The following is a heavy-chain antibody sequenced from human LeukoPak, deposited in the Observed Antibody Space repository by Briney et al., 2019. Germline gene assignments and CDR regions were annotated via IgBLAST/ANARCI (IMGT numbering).Heavy chain of an antibody. Sequence: GGSLRLSCAASGFTFSSYGVHWVRQAPGRGLEWVAFIHYDGSNKYYADSVKGRFTISRDNSKNTLYLQMNSLRAEDTAVYYCAKGDIVVVPAANNGMDVWGQGTTVTVSS. CDR1: GFTFSSYG. V-gene: IGHV3-30*02. CDR3: AKGDIVVVPAANNGMDV. D-gene: IGHD2-2*01. CDR2: IHYDGSNK. J-gene: IGHJ6*02.